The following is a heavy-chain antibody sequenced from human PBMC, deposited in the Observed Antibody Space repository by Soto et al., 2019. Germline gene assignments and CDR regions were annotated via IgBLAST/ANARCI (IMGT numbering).Heavy chain of an antibody. CDR3: AKDLFMITFGGSDY. CDR2: ISGSGGST. CDR1: GFTFSSYA. Sequence: EVQLLESGGGLVQPGGSLRLSCAASGFTFSSYAMSWVRQAPGKGLEWVSAISGSGGSTYYADSVKGRFTISRDNSKNTLYLQLNSLRAEDTAVYYCAKDLFMITFGGSDYWGQGTLVTVSS. V-gene: IGHV3-23*01. J-gene: IGHJ4*02. D-gene: IGHD3-16*01.